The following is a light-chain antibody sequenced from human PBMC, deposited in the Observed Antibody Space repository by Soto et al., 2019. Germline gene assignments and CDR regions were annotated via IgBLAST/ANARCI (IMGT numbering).Light chain of an antibody. CDR2: KTD. CDR1: SANLARNS. Sequence: QSVLTQPPSASGNPGQRVTISCSGSSANLARNSVNWYQQFPGTAPKLLIHKTDQRPSGVPDRFSGSKSGTSACLAITGLQSEDEGDYYCASWDDSLNIWVFGGGTKLTVL. J-gene: IGLJ3*02. V-gene: IGLV1-44*01. CDR3: ASWDDSLNIWV.